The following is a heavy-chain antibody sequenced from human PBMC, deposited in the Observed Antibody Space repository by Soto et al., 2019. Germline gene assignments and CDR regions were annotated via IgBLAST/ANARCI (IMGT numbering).Heavy chain of an antibody. D-gene: IGHD3-10*01. V-gene: IGHV3-21*06. CDR1: GFTFSSYS. J-gene: IGHJ6*03. CDR3: ARDFKESQYYYYCMDV. Sequence: EGQLVESGGGLVKPGGSLRLSCVVSGFTFSSYSMNWVRQAPGKGLEWVSSISSSNIYTYYADSVKGRFTISRDNAKNSVYLQMNSLRAEDTAVYYCARDFKESQYYYYCMDVWGKGTTVTVSS. CDR2: ISSSNIYT.